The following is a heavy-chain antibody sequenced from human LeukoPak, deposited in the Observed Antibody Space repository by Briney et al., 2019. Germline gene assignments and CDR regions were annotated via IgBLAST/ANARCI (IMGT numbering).Heavy chain of an antibody. Sequence: GGSLRLSCAASGFTVSSNYMSWVRQAPGKGLEWVSGISGSGGSTYYADSVKGRFTISRDNSKNTLYLQMHSLRAEDTAAYYCAKAGSIRFDYWGQGTLVTVSS. CDR2: ISGSGGST. V-gene: IGHV3-23*01. J-gene: IGHJ4*02. CDR1: GFTVSSNY. D-gene: IGHD1-26*01. CDR3: AKAGSIRFDY.